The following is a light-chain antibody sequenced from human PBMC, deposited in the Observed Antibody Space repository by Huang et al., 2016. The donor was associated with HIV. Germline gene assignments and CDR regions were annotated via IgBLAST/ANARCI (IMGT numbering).Light chain of an antibody. V-gene: IGKV3-15*01. J-gene: IGKJ4*01. CDR1: QSIGTS. Sequence: EIILTQSPATLSVSPGDGATLSCRASQSIGTSLAWYQQRPGQAPRLLGYGASTRATGVPVRFSGSGSGAQFYLTLSSLQSEDVATYYCQHYSNWPPLTFGGGTKVDI. CDR2: GAS. CDR3: QHYSNWPPLT.